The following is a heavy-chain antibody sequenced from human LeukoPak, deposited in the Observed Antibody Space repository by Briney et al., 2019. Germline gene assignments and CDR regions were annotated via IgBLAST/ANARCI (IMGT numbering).Heavy chain of an antibody. V-gene: IGHV3-74*01. D-gene: IGHD3-10*01. Sequence: GGSLRLSCEASGFTFSSYWMHWVRLIPGKGLMWVSRIESNGLTLYADSVRDRFTISRDNGKNTIYLQMNSLRVDDTAIYYCAKAATYFYGSVTYDWFESWGQGTLVTVSS. CDR3: AKAATYFYGSVTYDWFES. CDR1: GFTFSSYW. CDR2: IESNGLT. J-gene: IGHJ5*01.